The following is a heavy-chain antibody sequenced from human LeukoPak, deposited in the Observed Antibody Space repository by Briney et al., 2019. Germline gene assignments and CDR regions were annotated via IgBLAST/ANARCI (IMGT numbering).Heavy chain of an antibody. CDR1: GFTFSDYW. CDR2: VNIHGSST. V-gene: IGHV3-74*01. Sequence: GGSLRLSCAASGFTFSDYWMHWVRQPPGKGLVWVARVNIHGSSTDYADSVKGRFTISRDNAKNTVYLQMTSLRAEDTAVYYALAGYYYSQMDVWGKGTAVTVSS. CDR3: LAGYYYSQMDV. J-gene: IGHJ6*03. D-gene: IGHD6-13*01.